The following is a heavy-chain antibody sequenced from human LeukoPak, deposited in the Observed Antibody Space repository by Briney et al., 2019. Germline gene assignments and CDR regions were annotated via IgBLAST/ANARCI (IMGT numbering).Heavy chain of an antibody. CDR1: GDSLSNNNW. Sequence: PSETLSLTCAVSGDSLSNNNWWSWVRQPPGKGLEWIGEIYYSGSTNYNPSLKSRVTISIDRSKNQFSLKVNSVTAADTAVYYCARYGGSGTYFFDYWGQGTLVTVSS. CDR2: IYYSGST. V-gene: IGHV4-4*02. J-gene: IGHJ4*02. CDR3: ARYGGSGTYFFDY. D-gene: IGHD3-10*01.